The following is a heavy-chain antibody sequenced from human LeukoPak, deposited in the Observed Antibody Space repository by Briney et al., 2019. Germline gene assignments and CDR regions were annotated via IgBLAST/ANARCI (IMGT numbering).Heavy chain of an antibody. CDR1: GYTFTGYY. Sequence: ASVKVSCKASGYTFTGYYMHWVRQAPGQGLEWMGWINPNSGGTNYAQKFQGRVTMTRDPSISTAYMELSRLRSDDTAVYYCARDSAFTGDYYYYMDVWGKGTTVTISS. D-gene: IGHD2-8*02. J-gene: IGHJ6*03. V-gene: IGHV1-2*02. CDR2: INPNSGGT. CDR3: ARDSAFTGDYYYYMDV.